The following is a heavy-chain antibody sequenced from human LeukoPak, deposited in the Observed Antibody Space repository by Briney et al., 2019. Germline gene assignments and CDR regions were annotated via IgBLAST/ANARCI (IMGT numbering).Heavy chain of an antibody. CDR1: GFTFSSYA. J-gene: IGHJ4*02. V-gene: IGHV3-23*01. CDR2: ISGSGGST. Sequence: GGSLTLACAASGFTFSSYAVSWVRQAPGKGLEWVSSISGSGGSTYSADSVKGRFTISRDNSKNTLYLQMNSLRAEDTALYYCAKDRSCTNDICHEDFDYWGQGTLVTVSS. D-gene: IGHD2-8*01. CDR3: AKDRSCTNDICHEDFDY.